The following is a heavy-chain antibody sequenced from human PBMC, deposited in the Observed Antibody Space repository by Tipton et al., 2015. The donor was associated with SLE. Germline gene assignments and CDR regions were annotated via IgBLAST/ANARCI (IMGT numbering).Heavy chain of an antibody. J-gene: IGHJ3*02. Sequence: LRLSCAVYGGSFSGYYWNWIRQPPGKGLEWIGEINDRGSTKYNPSLESRVNISADTSKNQFSLKLSSVTAADTAVYYCARLSSGIAVAPYAFDIWGQGTMVTVSS. V-gene: IGHV4-34*01. D-gene: IGHD6-19*01. CDR2: INDRGST. CDR3: ARLSSGIAVAPYAFDI. CDR1: GGSFSGYY.